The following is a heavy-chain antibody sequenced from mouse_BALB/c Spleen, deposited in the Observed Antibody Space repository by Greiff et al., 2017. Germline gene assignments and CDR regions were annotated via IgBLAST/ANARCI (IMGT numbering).Heavy chain of an antibody. Sequence: QVQLKESGAELVRPGTSVKMSCKAAGYTFTNYWIGWVKQRPGHGLEWIGDIYPGGGYTNYNEKFKGKATLTADTSSSTAYMQLSSLTSEDSAIYYCANENWDGAWFAYWGQGTLVTVSA. CDR1: GYTFTNYW. D-gene: IGHD4-1*01. CDR3: ANENWDGAWFAY. V-gene: IGHV1-63*02. CDR2: IYPGGGYT. J-gene: IGHJ3*01.